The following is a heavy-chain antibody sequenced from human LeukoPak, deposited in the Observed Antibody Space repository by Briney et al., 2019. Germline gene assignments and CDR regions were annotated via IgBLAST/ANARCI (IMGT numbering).Heavy chain of an antibody. CDR3: ARAGYPPYYGFDY. CDR2: IYYSGST. Sequence: SETLSLTCTVSGGSISSGGYYWSWIRQHPGKGLEWIGYIYYSGSTYYNPSLKSRVTISVDTSKNQFSLKLSSVTAADTAVYYCARAGYPPYYGFDYWGQGTLVTVSS. V-gene: IGHV4-31*03. D-gene: IGHD3-10*01. CDR1: GGSISSGGYY. J-gene: IGHJ4*02.